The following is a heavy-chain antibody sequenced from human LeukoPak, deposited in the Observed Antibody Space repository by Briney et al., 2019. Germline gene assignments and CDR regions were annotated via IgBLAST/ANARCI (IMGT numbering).Heavy chain of an antibody. J-gene: IGHJ5*02. Sequence: SETLSLTCAVCGGSFSGYYWSWIRQPPGKGLEWIGEINHSGSTNYNPSLKSRGTISVDTSKNQFSLKLSSVTAADTAVYYCARGRRAAAGRSKGWFDPWGQGTLVTVSS. V-gene: IGHV4-34*01. D-gene: IGHD6-13*01. CDR3: ARGRRAAAGRSKGWFDP. CDR1: GGSFSGYY. CDR2: INHSGST.